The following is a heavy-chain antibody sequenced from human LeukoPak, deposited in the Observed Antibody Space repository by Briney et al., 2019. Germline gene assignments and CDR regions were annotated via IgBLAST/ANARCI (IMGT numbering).Heavy chain of an antibody. J-gene: IGHJ6*02. CDR2: ISSSSSTI. CDR3: ARDHYGDYPSLRPYGMDV. V-gene: IGHV3-48*04. Sequence: GGSLRLSCAASGFTFSSYSVNWVRQAPGKGLEWVSYISSSSSTIYYADSVKGRFTISRDNAKNSLYLQMNSLRAEDTAVYYCARDHYGDYPSLRPYGMDVWGQGTTVTVSS. CDR1: GFTFSSYS. D-gene: IGHD4-17*01.